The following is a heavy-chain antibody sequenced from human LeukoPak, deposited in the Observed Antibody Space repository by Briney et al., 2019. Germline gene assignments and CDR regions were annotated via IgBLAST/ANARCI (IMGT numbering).Heavy chain of an antibody. D-gene: IGHD1-14*01. Sequence: SETLSLTCTVSGDSISSSGYYWAWIRQPPGKGLEWIGSFYYSGSTYYNPSLKSRVTISEDTSRNQFSLKVSSVTAADTAVYYCARDRVRYSSKPYYMDVWGKGTTVTVSS. V-gene: IGHV4-39*07. CDR3: ARDRVRYSSKPYYMDV. J-gene: IGHJ6*03. CDR1: GDSISSSGYY. CDR2: FYYSGST.